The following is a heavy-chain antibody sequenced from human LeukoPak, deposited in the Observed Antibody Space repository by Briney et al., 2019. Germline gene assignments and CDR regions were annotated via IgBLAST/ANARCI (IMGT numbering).Heavy chain of an antibody. CDR3: ARDKITGTTGGYYYGMDV. V-gene: IGHV3-33*01. CDR2: IWYDGSNK. D-gene: IGHD1-7*01. Sequence: GRSLRLSCAASGFTFSSYGMHWVRQAPGKGLEWVAVIWYDGSNKYYADSVKGRFTISRDNSKNTLYLRMNSLRAEDTAVYYCARDKITGTTGGYYYGMDVWGQGTTVTVSS. J-gene: IGHJ6*02. CDR1: GFTFSSYG.